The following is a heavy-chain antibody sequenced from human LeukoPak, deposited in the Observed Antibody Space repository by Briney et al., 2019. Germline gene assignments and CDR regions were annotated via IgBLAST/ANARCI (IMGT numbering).Heavy chain of an antibody. V-gene: IGHV1-8*01. CDR3: ARVGAAAVDYYYGMDV. J-gene: IGHJ6*02. Sequence: ASVKVSCKASGYTFTSYDINWVRQATGQGLEWMGWMNPNSGNTGYAQKFQGRVTMTRYTSISTAYMELSSLRSEDTAVYYCARVGAAAVDYYYGMDVWGQGTTVTVSS. D-gene: IGHD6-13*01. CDR1: GYTFTSYD. CDR2: MNPNSGNT.